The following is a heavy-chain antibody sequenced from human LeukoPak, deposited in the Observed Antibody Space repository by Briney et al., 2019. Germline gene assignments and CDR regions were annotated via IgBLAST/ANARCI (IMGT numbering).Heavy chain of an antibody. CDR2: INWNGGST. CDR1: GFTFDDYG. D-gene: IGHD3-22*01. Sequence: GGSLRLSCAASGFTFDDYGMSWVRQAPGKGLEWVSGINWNGGSTGYADSVKGRFTISRDNSKNTLYLQMNSLRAEDTAVYYCAKDQYYYDSSGYYYRWGQGTLVTVSS. J-gene: IGHJ5*02. V-gene: IGHV3-20*04. CDR3: AKDQYYYDSSGYYYR.